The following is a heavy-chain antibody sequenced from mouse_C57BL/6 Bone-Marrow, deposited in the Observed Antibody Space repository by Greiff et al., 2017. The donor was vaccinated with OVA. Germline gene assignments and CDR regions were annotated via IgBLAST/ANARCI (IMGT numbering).Heavy chain of an antibody. CDR1: GFTFSSYA. J-gene: IGHJ4*01. CDR3: TRDYSNYGYYAMDY. V-gene: IGHV5-9-1*02. D-gene: IGHD2-5*01. CDR2: ISSGGDYI. Sequence: EVKLVESGEGLVKPGGSLKLSCAASGFTFSSYAMSWVRQTPEKRLEWVAYISSGGDYIYYADTVKGRFTISRDNARNTLYLQMSSLKSEDTAMYYCTRDYSNYGYYAMDYWGQGTSVTVSS.